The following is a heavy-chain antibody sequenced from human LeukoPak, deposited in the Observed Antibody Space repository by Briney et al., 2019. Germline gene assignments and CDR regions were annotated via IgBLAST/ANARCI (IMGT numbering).Heavy chain of an antibody. V-gene: IGHV4-59*01. Sequence: PSETLSLTCTVSDDSISSYYWSWIRQPPGKGLEWIGYIYYIGSTNYNPSLKSRVTISVDTSKNQFSLKLSSVTAADTAVYYCARDYAFDIWGQGTMVTVSS. CDR1: DDSISSYY. CDR3: ARDYAFDI. CDR2: IYYIGST. J-gene: IGHJ3*02.